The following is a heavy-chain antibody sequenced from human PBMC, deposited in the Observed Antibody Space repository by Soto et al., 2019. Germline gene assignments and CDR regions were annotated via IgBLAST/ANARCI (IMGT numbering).Heavy chain of an antibody. Sequence: QVQLQQWGAGLLKPSETLSLTCAVYGGSFNDYYWSWLRQPPGKGLEWIGEINHSGSANCNPSLKGRVTISVDTSKNQFSLKVNAVTAADTAVYYCARGQYSNGWYQSLPESWGQGTLVTVSS. D-gene: IGHD6-19*01. V-gene: IGHV4-34*01. CDR2: INHSGSA. CDR3: ARGQYSNGWYQSLPES. CDR1: GGSFNDYY. J-gene: IGHJ5*02.